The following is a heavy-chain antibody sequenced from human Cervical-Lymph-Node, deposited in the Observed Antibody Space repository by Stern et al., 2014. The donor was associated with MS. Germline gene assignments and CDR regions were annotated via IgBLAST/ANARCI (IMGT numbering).Heavy chain of an antibody. J-gene: IGHJ4*02. Sequence: EVQLVESGGGLGQPGGALRLSCVASGFRFSSYWMHWVRQAPGQGLEWVSRINSDGRSTSYADSVMGRFTISRDNAKNTLYLQMNSLRVEDTAVYYCAKDLTVTTDCIDYWGQGTLVTVSS. CDR1: GFRFSSYW. V-gene: IGHV3-74*01. CDR2: INSDGRST. D-gene: IGHD4-17*01. CDR3: AKDLTVTTDCIDY.